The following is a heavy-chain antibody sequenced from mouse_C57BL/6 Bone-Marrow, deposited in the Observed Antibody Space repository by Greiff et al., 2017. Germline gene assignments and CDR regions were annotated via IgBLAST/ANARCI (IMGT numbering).Heavy chain of an antibody. Sequence: VHLVESGPGLVAPSQSLSITCTVSGFSLTSYAISWVRQPPGKGLEWLGVIWTGGGTNYNSALKSRLSISKDNSKSQVFLKMNSLQTDDTARYYCARTFYYYGRALFDYWGQGTTLTVSS. CDR2: IWTGGGT. CDR3: ARTFYYYGRALFDY. D-gene: IGHD1-1*01. J-gene: IGHJ2*01. CDR1: GFSLTSYA. V-gene: IGHV2-9-1*01.